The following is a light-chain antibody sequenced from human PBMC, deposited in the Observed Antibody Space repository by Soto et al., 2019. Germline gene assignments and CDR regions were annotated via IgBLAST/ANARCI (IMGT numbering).Light chain of an antibody. J-gene: IGKJ4*01. CDR3: QQRINWPLT. V-gene: IGKV3-11*01. CDR1: QSVSTN. CDR2: DAS. Sequence: VSTPDALTLSLSPGKKATLSGRASQSVSTNLAWYQQTPGQAPRLLIYDASTRATGIPARFSGSGSGTDFTLTISSLEPEDFAVYYCQQRINWPLTFAGRATV.